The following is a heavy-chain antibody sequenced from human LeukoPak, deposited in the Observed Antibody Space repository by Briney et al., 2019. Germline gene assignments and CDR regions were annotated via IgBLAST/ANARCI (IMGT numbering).Heavy chain of an antibody. CDR3: ARAGGDYSNYFDY. J-gene: IGHJ4*02. Sequence: PSETLSLTCTVSGGSISSYYWTWIRQPPGKGLGLVWIGYIYYSGGTNYNPSLKSRVTISIDTSKDQVSLKLSSVTAADTAVYYCARAGGDYSNYFDYWGQGTLVTVSS. V-gene: IGHV4-59*01. CDR2: IYYSGGT. CDR1: GGSISSYY. D-gene: IGHD4-11*01.